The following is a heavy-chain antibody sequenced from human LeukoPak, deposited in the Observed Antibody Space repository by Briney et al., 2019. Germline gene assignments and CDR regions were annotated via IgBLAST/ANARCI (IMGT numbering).Heavy chain of an antibody. CDR1: GYTFTTYG. CDR2: ISTYNGDT. Sequence: ASVKVSCKASGYTFTTYGTSWVRQAPGQGLEWMGWISTYNGDTNYAQKLQGRVTMTADTSTSTTYMELRSLRSDDTAVYYCALIPYCTTATCYYFDFWGQGTLVTVSS. CDR3: ALIPYCTTATCYYFDF. J-gene: IGHJ4*02. D-gene: IGHD2-2*01. V-gene: IGHV1-18*01.